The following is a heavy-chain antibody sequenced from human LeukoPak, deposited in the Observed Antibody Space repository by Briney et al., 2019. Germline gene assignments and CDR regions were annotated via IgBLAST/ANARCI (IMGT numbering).Heavy chain of an antibody. J-gene: IGHJ5*02. Sequence: PSETLSLTCTVSGGSISSGSYYWSWIRQPPGKGLEWIGYIYYSGSTNYNPSLKSRVTISVDTSKNQFSLKLSSVTAADTAVYYCARLYSRRANWFDPWGQGTLVTVSS. CDR1: GGSISSGSYY. V-gene: IGHV4-61*01. D-gene: IGHD6-13*01. CDR2: IYYSGST. CDR3: ARLYSRRANWFDP.